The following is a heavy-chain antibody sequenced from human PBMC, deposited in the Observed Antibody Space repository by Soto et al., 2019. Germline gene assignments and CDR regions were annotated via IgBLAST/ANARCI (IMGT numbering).Heavy chain of an antibody. CDR3: AAHRPYCSGGTCYSRSYDGMDV. CDR2: INPSVGYT. CDR1: GYTFTSYY. Sequence: ASVKVSCKAFGYTFTSYYLHWVRQAPGQGLEWLGIINPSVGYTTYAQRFLGRVTMTRDTSTSTVHMELGSLTSDDTAVYYCAAHRPYCSGGTCYSRSYDGMDVWGQGTTVTVSS. J-gene: IGHJ6*02. D-gene: IGHD2-15*01. V-gene: IGHV1-46*01.